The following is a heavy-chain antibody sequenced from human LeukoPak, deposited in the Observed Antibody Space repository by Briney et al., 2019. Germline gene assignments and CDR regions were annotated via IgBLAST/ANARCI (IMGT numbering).Heavy chain of an antibody. CDR3: AAGGDGVASFDY. CDR1: GGSISSYH. Sequence: SETLSLTCTVSGGSISSYHWSWIRQPPGKGLEWIGYIYYSGSTNYNPSLKSRVTISVDTSKNQFSLKLSSVTAADTAVYYCAAGGDGVASFDYWGQGTLVTVSS. CDR2: IYYSGST. J-gene: IGHJ4*02. V-gene: IGHV4-59*01. D-gene: IGHD3-3*01.